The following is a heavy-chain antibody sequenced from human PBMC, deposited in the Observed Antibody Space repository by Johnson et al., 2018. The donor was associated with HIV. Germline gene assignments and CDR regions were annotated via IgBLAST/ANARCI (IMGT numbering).Heavy chain of an antibody. CDR1: GFTFGSYG. V-gene: IGHV3-7*03. CDR2: IKQDGSEK. J-gene: IGHJ3*01. Sequence: QLVESGGGLVQPGGSLRLSCAASGFTFGSYGMHWVRQAPGKGLEWVANIKQDGSEKYYVDAVKGRFNISRDNAEESLYLQMSSLRAEDTALYYCAKDTMEMGGQGTMVTVSS. D-gene: IGHD3-10*01. CDR3: AKDTMEM.